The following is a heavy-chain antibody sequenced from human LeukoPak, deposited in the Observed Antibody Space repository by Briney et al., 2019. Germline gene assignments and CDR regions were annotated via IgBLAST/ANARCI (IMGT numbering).Heavy chain of an antibody. CDR2: IYPGDSDT. V-gene: IGHV5-51*01. Sequence: GESLKISCKGSGYSFTNSWIGWVRQMPGKGLEWMGIIYPGDSDTRYSPSFQGQVTISADKSISTAYLQWSSLKASDTAMYYCARGGRGYCTSISCYSLDYWGQGTLVTVSS. J-gene: IGHJ4*02. D-gene: IGHD2-2*01. CDR3: ARGGRGYCTSISCYSLDY. CDR1: GYSFTNSW.